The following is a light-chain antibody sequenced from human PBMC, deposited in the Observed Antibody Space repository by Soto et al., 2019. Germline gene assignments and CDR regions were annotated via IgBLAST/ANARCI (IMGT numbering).Light chain of an antibody. CDR1: SSDVGSYNY. V-gene: IGLV2-14*01. Sequence: QSALTQPASVSGSRGQSITISCTGTSSDVGSYNYVSWYQQHPGKAPKVMIYDVSNRPSGVSYRFSGSKSGNTASLTISGLQAEDEADYYCSSYTTSSTYVFGTGTKVTVL. CDR2: DVS. CDR3: SSYTTSSTYV. J-gene: IGLJ1*01.